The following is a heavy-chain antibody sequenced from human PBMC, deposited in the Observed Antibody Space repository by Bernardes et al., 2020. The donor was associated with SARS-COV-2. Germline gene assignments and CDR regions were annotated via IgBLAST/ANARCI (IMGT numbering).Heavy chain of an antibody. D-gene: IGHD2-21*01. V-gene: IGHV3-23*01. Sequence: GGSLRLSCAASGFTFRNYAMNWVRQAPGKGLEWVSGISDNGGRTFYADSVKGRFTISRENSKNTLFLQMSSLRDEDTAVYYCANPIWWGKYYQGYWGQGTLVTVSS. CDR2: ISDNGGRT. CDR1: GFTFRNYA. CDR3: ANPIWWGKYYQGY. J-gene: IGHJ4*02.